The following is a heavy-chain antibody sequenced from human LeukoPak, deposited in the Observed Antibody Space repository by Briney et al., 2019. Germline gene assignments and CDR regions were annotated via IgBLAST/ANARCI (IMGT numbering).Heavy chain of an antibody. Sequence: SETLSLTCAVSGYSMSSGYYWGWIRQPPGKGLEWIGSIYHSGSTYYNPSLKSRVTISVDTSKNQFSLRLSSVTAADTAVYDCARGTGGYYANFDYWGQGTLVTVSS. V-gene: IGHV4-38-2*01. CDR3: ARGTGGYYANFDY. J-gene: IGHJ4*02. CDR2: IYHSGST. D-gene: IGHD3-3*01. CDR1: GYSMSSGYY.